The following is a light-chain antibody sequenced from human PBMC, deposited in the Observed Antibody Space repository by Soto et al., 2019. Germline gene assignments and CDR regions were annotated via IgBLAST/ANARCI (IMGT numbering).Light chain of an antibody. CDR1: QSIASN. CDR2: AAS. V-gene: IGKV1-39*01. Sequence: DIQMTQSPSSLSSSVGDRVTITCRASQSIASNLNWYQFKLGKAPRLLIYAASNLQSGVPSRFSGSGSGTDFTLTINSLQPEDFATYYCQQNYSFPFTFGPGTKVDLK. CDR3: QQNYSFPFT. J-gene: IGKJ3*01.